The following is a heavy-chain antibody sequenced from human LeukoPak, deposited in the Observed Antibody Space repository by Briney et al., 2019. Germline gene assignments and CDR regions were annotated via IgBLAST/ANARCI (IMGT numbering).Heavy chain of an antibody. Sequence: GASVKVSCKASGYAFTGYYMHWVRQAPGQGLEWMGWINPNSGGTNYAQKFQGRVTMTRDTSISTAYMELSRLRSDDTAVYYCARVGYECMPLGWFDPWGQGTLVTVSS. CDR3: ARVGYECMPLGWFDP. J-gene: IGHJ5*02. CDR2: INPNSGGT. CDR1: GYAFTGYY. D-gene: IGHD2-8*01. V-gene: IGHV1-2*02.